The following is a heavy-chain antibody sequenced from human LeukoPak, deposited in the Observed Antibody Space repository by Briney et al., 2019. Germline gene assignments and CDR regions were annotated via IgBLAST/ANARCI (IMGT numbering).Heavy chain of an antibody. CDR2: ISGSGGST. D-gene: IGHD2-15*01. V-gene: IGHV3-23*01. Sequence: GGSLRPSCAASGFTFSSYAMSWVRQAPGKGLEWVSAISGSGGSTYYADSVKGRFTISRDNSKNTLYLQMNSLRAEDTAVYYFAKDKVVAATESFDYWGQGTLVTVSS. J-gene: IGHJ4*02. CDR3: AKDKVVAATESFDY. CDR1: GFTFSSYA.